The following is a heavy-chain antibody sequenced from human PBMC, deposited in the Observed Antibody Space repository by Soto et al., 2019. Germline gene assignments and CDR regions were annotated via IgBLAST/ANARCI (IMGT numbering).Heavy chain of an antibody. CDR1: GFTFSSYW. V-gene: IGHV3-7*04. D-gene: IGHD3-10*01. CDR2: IKQDGSEK. J-gene: IGHJ6*02. CDR3: ARDLYYGSGSYLSVYYYYGMDV. Sequence: EVQLVESGGGLVQPGGSLRLSCAASGFTFSSYWMSWVRQAPGKGLEWVANIKQDGSEKYYVDSVKGRFTISRDNAKNSLYLQMISLRAEDTAVYYCARDLYYGSGSYLSVYYYYGMDVWGQGTTVTVSS.